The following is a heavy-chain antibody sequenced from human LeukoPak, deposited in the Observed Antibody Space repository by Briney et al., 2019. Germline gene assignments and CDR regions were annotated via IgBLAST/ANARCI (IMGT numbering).Heavy chain of an antibody. Sequence: GRSLRLSCAVSGFTFDDYAMHWVRQVPGKGLEWVSGINWNSDSIGYADSVKGRFTTSRDNAKNSLYLQMNSLRPEDTAIYYCAKGGAVAVLDYWGPGTLVTVSS. CDR3: AKGGAVAVLDY. V-gene: IGHV3-9*01. J-gene: IGHJ4*02. CDR1: GFTFDDYA. D-gene: IGHD6-19*01. CDR2: INWNSDSI.